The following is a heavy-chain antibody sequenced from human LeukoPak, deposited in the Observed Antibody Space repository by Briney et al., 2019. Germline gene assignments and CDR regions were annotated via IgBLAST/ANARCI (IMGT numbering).Heavy chain of an antibody. CDR2: ISGAGGYT. CDR3: ASLALGFCSSTNCLYFDY. D-gene: IGHD2-2*01. V-gene: IGHV3-23*01. CDR1: GFIFSTYA. Sequence: GGSLRLSCAASGFIFSTYAMSWVRQAPGKGLEWVSNISGAGGYTYYADSVKGRFTISRDNTKNTLFLQMNSLRADDTALYYCASLALGFCSSTNCLYFDYWGQGSLVSVSS. J-gene: IGHJ4*02.